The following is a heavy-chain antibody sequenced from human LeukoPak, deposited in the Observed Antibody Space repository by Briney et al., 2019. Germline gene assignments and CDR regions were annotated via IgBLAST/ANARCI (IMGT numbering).Heavy chain of an antibody. J-gene: IGHJ4*02. Sequence: PGGSLRLSCAASGFTFSSYWMHWVRQTPGKGLVWVSRINGAGSSISYADSVKGRVTISRDNAKNTLYLQMNNLRAKDTAVYYCARGGDYKNDYWGQGTLVTVSS. CDR1: GFTFSSYW. CDR2: INGAGSSI. V-gene: IGHV3-74*01. D-gene: IGHD4-17*01. CDR3: ARGGDYKNDY.